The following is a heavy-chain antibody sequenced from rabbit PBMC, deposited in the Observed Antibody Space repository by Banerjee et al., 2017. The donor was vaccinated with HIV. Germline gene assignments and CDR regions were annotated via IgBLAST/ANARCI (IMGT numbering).Heavy chain of an antibody. Sequence: QLVESGGGLVKPGASLTLTCKASGFSFSSGLPMCWVRQAPGKGLEWIASVDTGDGTTYYASWVNGRFTVSLDNAQNTVFLQMTSLTPADTATYFCARGGTIATMSLWGQGTLVTVS. D-gene: IGHD2-1*01. CDR1: GFSFSSGLP. CDR3: ARGGTIATMSL. CDR2: VDTGDGTT. J-gene: IGHJ4*01. V-gene: IGHV1S47*01.